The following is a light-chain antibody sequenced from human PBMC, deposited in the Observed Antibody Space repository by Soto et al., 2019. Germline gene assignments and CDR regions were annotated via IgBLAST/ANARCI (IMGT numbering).Light chain of an antibody. J-gene: IGLJ2*01. V-gene: IGLV1-51*01. CDR2: DNN. Sequence: QSVLTQPPSVSAAPGQKVTTSCSGSSSNIGNNYVSWYQQLPGTAPKLLIYDNNKRPSGIPDRFSGSKSGTSATLGITGLQTGDEADYYCGTWDSSLSYVVFGGGTKLTVL. CDR1: SSNIGNNY. CDR3: GTWDSSLSYVV.